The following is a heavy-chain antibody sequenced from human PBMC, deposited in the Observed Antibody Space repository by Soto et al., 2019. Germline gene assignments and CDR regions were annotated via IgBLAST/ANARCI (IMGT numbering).Heavy chain of an antibody. J-gene: IGHJ6*03. V-gene: IGHV3-23*01. CDR2: ISGSGGSI. Sequence: GGSLRLSCAASGFTFNNYAMSWVRQAPGKGLEWVSAISGSGGSIYYADSVKGRFTISRDNSRNTLYLQMNSLRADDTAVYYCAKDAHFYYYYMDVWGQGTTVTVSS. CDR1: GFTFNNYA. CDR3: AKDAHFYYYYMDV.